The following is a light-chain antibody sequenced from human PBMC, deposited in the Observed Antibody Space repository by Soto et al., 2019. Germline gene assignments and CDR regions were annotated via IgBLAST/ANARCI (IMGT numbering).Light chain of an antibody. CDR3: QQYGSSPWT. Sequence: EIVLTQSPGTLSLSPGERATLSCRASQSVSISYLAWYQQKPGQAPRPLIYGASSRAIGIPDRFSGSGSGTDFTLTISRLEPEEFAVYYCQQYGSSPWTFGQGTKVEIK. CDR2: GAS. CDR1: QSVSISY. V-gene: IGKV3-20*01. J-gene: IGKJ1*01.